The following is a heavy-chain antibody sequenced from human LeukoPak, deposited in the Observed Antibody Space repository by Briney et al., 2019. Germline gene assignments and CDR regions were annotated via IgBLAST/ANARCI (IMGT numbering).Heavy chain of an antibody. J-gene: IGHJ4*02. V-gene: IGHV3-7*05. Sequence: GGSLRLSCAASGFTFSSYWMSWVRQAPGKGLGGVANIKQDGSEKYYVDSVKGRFTISRDNAKNSLYLQMNSLRAEDTAVYYCARGEVPAAEDYWGQGTLVTVSS. CDR3: ARGEVPAAEDY. CDR1: GFTFSSYW. CDR2: IKQDGSEK. D-gene: IGHD2-2*01.